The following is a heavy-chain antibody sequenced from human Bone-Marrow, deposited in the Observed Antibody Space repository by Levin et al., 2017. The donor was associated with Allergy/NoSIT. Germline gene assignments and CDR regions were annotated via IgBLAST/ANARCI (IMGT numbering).Heavy chain of an antibody. CDR2: IKQDGSEK. V-gene: IGHV3-7*01. Sequence: GGSLRLSCAASGFTFSSYWMSWVRQAPGKGLEWVANIKQDGSEKYYVDSVKGRFTISRDNAKNSLYLQMNSLRAEDTAVYYCARQWLVRAYYFDYWGQGTLVTVSS. CDR3: ARQWLVRAYYFDY. D-gene: IGHD6-19*01. J-gene: IGHJ4*02. CDR1: GFTFSSYW.